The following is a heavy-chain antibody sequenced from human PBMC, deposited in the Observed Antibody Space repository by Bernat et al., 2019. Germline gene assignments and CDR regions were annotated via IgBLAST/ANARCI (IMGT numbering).Heavy chain of an antibody. CDR1: GYTFTGYY. V-gene: IGHV1-2*04. J-gene: IGHJ3*02. CDR2: INPNSGGT. CDR3: ARGNREDIVVVVAAPPGAFDI. Sequence: QVQLVQSGAEVKKPGASVKVSCKASGYTFTGYYMHWVRQAPGQGLEWMGWINPNSGGTNYAQKFQGWVTMTRDTSISTAYMELSRLRSDDTAVYYCARGNREDIVVVVAAPPGAFDIWGQGKMVTVSS. D-gene: IGHD2-15*01.